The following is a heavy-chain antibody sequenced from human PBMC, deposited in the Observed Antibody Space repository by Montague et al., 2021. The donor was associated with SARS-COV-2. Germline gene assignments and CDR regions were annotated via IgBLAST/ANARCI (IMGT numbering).Heavy chain of an antibody. D-gene: IGHD4-23*01. V-gene: IGHV2-5*01. CDR3: ARELGTVVTLDY. Sequence: PALVKPTQTLTLTCTFSGFSLSTSGVGVGWIRQPPGKALEWLALIYWNDDKRYSPSLKSRLTITKDTSKNQVVLTMTNMDPVDTATYYCARELGTVVTLDYWGQGTLVTVSS. CDR2: IYWNDDK. CDR1: GFSLSTSGVG. J-gene: IGHJ4*02.